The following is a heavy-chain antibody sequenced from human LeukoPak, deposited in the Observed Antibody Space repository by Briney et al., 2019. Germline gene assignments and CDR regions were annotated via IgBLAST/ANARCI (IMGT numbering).Heavy chain of an antibody. CDR3: AKPLGVTWEPLDY. V-gene: IGHV3-23*01. D-gene: IGHD1-26*01. CDR1: GFTFPNYA. Sequence: GGSLRLSWATSGFTFPNYAMSWVRQPPGKGLEWVSAISGSGGSTYYADSVKGRFTISRDNSKNTLYLQMNSLRAEDTAVYYCAKPLGVTWEPLDYWGQGTLVTVSS. J-gene: IGHJ4*02. CDR2: ISGSGGST.